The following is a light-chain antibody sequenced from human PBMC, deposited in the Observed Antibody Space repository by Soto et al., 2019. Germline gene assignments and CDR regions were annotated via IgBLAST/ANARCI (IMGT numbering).Light chain of an antibody. CDR3: LLSYSGAQV. J-gene: IGLJ2*01. Sequence: QAVVTQEPSLTVSLGGTVTLTCGSSTGAVTSGHYPYWFQQKPGHAPRTLMYDTSNKHTWTPARFSGSLLGGKAALTLSGAQPEDEAEYYCLLSYSGAQVFGGGTKLTVL. V-gene: IGLV7-46*01. CDR2: DTS. CDR1: TGAVTSGHY.